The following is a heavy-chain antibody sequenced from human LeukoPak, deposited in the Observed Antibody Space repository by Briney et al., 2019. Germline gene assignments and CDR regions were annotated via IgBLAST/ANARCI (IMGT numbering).Heavy chain of an antibody. D-gene: IGHD6-19*01. CDR2: ISPGGDAV. Sequence: GGSLRLSCAASGFIFSDYHMSWIRQAPGKGLECVSYISPGGDAVYFADSVKGRFTISRDNAKNSLFLQMSSLTAEDTAVYYCSGGRDAAVAGPGGYFDYWGQGSLVTVSS. CDR1: GFIFSDYH. V-gene: IGHV3-11*01. CDR3: SGGRDAAVAGPGGYFDY. J-gene: IGHJ4*02.